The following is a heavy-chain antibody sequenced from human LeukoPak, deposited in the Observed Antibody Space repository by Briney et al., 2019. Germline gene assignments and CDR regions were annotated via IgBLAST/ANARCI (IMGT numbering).Heavy chain of an antibody. CDR3: ARVGDIVVVPAASNPVVDWFDP. Sequence: SETLSLTCAVYGGSFSGYYWSWIRQPPGKGLEWIGEINHSGSTNYNPSLKSRVTISVDTSKNQFSLKLSSVTAADTAVYYCARVGDIVVVPAASNPVVDWFDPWGQGTLVTVSS. CDR2: INHSGST. J-gene: IGHJ5*02. V-gene: IGHV4-34*01. D-gene: IGHD2-2*01. CDR1: GGSFSGYY.